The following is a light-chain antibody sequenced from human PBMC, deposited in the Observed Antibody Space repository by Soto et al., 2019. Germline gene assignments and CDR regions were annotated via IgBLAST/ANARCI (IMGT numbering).Light chain of an antibody. V-gene: IGKV3D-20*02. J-gene: IGKJ5*01. CDR2: DTS. CDR3: QQRSNWTIT. CDR1: QSVSSRY. Sequence: EIVLTQSPGTLSLSPGESATLSCRASQSVSSRYLGWYPKRPGQAPRLLIYDTSTRATGIPARFSGSGSGTEFNLTISRLQSEEFALYYCQQRSNWTITFGQGTRLEIK.